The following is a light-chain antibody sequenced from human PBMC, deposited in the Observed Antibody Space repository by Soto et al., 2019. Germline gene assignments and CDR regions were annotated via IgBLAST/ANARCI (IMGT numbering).Light chain of an antibody. CDR2: DAS. CDR1: QPVNTF. CDR3: QQYKNYSYS. V-gene: IGKV1-5*01. J-gene: IGKJ2*03. Sequence: IQMTQSPSTVSASVGDSVTISCRASQPVNTFLAWYQQKPGGAPKVVIFDASNLGSGVPSRFSGSGFETEFTLSITSLQPDDFATYYCQQYKNYSYSFGQGTKLEIK.